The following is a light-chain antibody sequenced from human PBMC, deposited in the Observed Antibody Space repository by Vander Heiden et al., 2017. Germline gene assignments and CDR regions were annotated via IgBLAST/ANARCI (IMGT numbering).Light chain of an antibody. Sequence: DIQMTKSQSSLSESVGDRVTITCRARQRFSRYLNWFQQESVKAPKLLIYAASSLQSGVPSRFSGSGAGTDFTLTISSLQPEDIAIYYCQQSFSTPYTFGQGTRLEIK. CDR3: QQSFSTPYT. CDR1: QRFSRY. CDR2: AAS. J-gene: IGKJ2*01. V-gene: IGKV1-39*01.